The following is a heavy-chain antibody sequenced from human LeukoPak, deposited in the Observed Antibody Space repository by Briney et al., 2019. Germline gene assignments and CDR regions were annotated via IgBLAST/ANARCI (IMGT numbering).Heavy chain of an antibody. CDR3: ARRSGYDYENWFDP. CDR1: GGSLSSYY. D-gene: IGHD5-12*01. J-gene: IGHJ5*02. CDR2: IYYSGST. Sequence: SETLSLTCTVSGGSLSSYYWSWIRQPPGKGLEWIGYIYYSGSTNYNPSLKRRVTISVDTSNNQSSLKLSSVTAADTAVYYCARRSGYDYENWFDPWGQGTLVTVSS. V-gene: IGHV4-59*01.